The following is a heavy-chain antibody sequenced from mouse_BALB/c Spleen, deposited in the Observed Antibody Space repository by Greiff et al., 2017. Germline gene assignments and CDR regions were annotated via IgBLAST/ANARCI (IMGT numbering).Heavy chain of an antibody. D-gene: IGHD2-14*01. CDR1: GYSITSDYA. CDR2: ISYSGST. CDR3: ARDYRYDHYYAMDY. J-gene: IGHJ4*01. V-gene: IGHV3-2*02. Sequence: EVKLMESGPGLVKPSQSLSLTCTVTGYSITSDYAWNWIRQFPGNKLEWMGYISYSGSTSYNPSLKSRISITRDTSKNQFFLQLNSVTTEDTATYYCARDYRYDHYYAMDYWGQGTSVTVSS.